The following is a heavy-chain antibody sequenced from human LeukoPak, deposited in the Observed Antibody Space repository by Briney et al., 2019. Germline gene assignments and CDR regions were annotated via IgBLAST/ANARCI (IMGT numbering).Heavy chain of an antibody. CDR3: ARESPVVPSASDAFDI. D-gene: IGHD2-2*01. CDR2: TWSDGSNK. V-gene: IGHV3-33*01. CDR1: GFTFSGYG. J-gene: IGHJ3*02. Sequence: PGRSLRLSCVASGFTFSGYGMHWVRQAPGKGLEWVAVTWSDGSNKFYADSVKGRFTISRDNSKNTLYLQMNSLRAEDMAVYYCARESPVVPSASDAFDIWGQGTMVTVSS.